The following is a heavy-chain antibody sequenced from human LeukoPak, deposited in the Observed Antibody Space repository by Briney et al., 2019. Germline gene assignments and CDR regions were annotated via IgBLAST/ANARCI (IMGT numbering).Heavy chain of an antibody. D-gene: IGHD6-19*01. Sequence: ASVKVSCKASGYAFTSYGISWVRQAPGQGLEWMGWISAYNGVTNYAQKLQGRATMTTDTSTSTAYMELRTLRSDDTAVYYCARDKSAVAGPNWFDPWGQGTLVTVSS. J-gene: IGHJ5*02. CDR3: ARDKSAVAGPNWFDP. CDR2: ISAYNGVT. V-gene: IGHV1-18*01. CDR1: GYAFTSYG.